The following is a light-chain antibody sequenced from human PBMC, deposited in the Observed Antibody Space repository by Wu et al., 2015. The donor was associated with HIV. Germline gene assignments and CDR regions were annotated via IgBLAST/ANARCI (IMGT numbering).Light chain of an antibody. CDR2: AAS. J-gene: IGKJ4*01. Sequence: DIQLTQSPSLLSASVGDRVTITCRASQGISSYLAWYQQKPGKAPELLIYAASTLQSGVPSRFRGSGSGTEFTLTISSLQPEDFATYYCQQLNGYPLTFGGGTKVEIK. CDR3: QQLNGYPLT. V-gene: IGKV1-9*01. CDR1: QGISSY.